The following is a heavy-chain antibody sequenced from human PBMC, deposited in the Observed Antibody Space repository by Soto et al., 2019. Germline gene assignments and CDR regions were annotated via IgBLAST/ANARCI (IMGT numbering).Heavy chain of an antibody. J-gene: IGHJ3*02. Sequence: SVKVSCKASGGTFSSYAISWVRQAPGQGLEWMGGIIPIFGTANYAQKFQGRVTITADKSTSTAYMELSSLRSEDTAVYYRARLVWAWAFDIWGQGTMVTVSS. V-gene: IGHV1-69*06. CDR2: IIPIFGTA. CDR1: GGTFSSYA. D-gene: IGHD1-20*01. CDR3: ARLVWAWAFDI.